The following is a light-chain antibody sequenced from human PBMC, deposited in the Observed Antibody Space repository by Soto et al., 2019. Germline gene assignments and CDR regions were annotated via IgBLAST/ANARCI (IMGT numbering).Light chain of an antibody. V-gene: IGKV2-28*01. CDR3: MQALQTPQLT. Sequence: DIVMTQSPLSLPVTPGEPASISCRSSQSLLHSNGYNYLDWYLQKPGQSPQLLIYLGSNRSSGVPDRFSGSGSGTDVTLKISRVGAEEVGVYYCMQALQTPQLTFGGGTKVEIK. CDR2: LGS. CDR1: QSLLHSNGYNY. J-gene: IGKJ4*01.